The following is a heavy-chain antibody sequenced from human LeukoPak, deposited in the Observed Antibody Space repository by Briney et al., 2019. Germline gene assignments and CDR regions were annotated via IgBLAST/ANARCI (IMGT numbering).Heavy chain of an antibody. CDR2: ISGSGGST. Sequence: GGSLRLSCAASGFTFSSYSMNWVRQAPGKGLEWVSAISGSGGSTYYADSVKGRFTISRDNSKNTLYLQMSSLRAEDTAVYYCAKEAVYSSSWDTNNWFDPWGQGTLVTVSS. J-gene: IGHJ5*02. CDR3: AKEAVYSSSWDTNNWFDP. V-gene: IGHV3-23*01. D-gene: IGHD6-13*01. CDR1: GFTFSSYS.